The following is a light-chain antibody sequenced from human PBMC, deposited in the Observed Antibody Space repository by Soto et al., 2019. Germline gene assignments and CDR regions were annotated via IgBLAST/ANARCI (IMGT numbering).Light chain of an antibody. V-gene: IGKV3-11*01. J-gene: IGKJ5*01. Sequence: EVGLTQSPATLSLSPGERATLSCRASQSVRTSLAWYQHKPGQAPRLVIYDASLRANGVPARFGGSGSGTDFTLTINSLEPEDFAVYYCQQRNVWPPITFGQGTRLEI. CDR3: QQRNVWPPIT. CDR1: QSVRTS. CDR2: DAS.